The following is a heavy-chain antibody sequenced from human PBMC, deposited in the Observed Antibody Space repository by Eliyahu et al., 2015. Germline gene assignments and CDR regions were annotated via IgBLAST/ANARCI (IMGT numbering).Heavy chain of an antibody. D-gene: IGHD1-26*01. J-gene: IGHJ4*02. CDR1: GCXISSSNW. CDR3: ARVPGISGSYYDY. V-gene: IGHV4-4*02. Sequence: QVQLQESGPGLVKPSXXLXLXCAVXGCXISSSNWXSWVRQPPGKGLEWIGEXYHSGSTNYNPSLKSRVTISVDKSKNQFSLKLSSVTAADTAVYYCARVPGISGSYYDYWGQGTLVTVSS. CDR2: XYHSGST.